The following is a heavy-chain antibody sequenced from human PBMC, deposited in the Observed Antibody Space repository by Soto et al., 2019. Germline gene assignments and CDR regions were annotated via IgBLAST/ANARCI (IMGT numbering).Heavy chain of an antibody. CDR3: TSSSSITMVRGVISTTVDY. J-gene: IGHJ4*02. Sequence: GGSLRLSCAASGFTFSGSAMHWVRQASGKGLEWVGRIRSKANSYATAYAASVKGRFTISRDDSKNTAYLQMNSLKTEDTAVYYCTSSSSITMVRGVISTTVDYWGQGTLVTVSS. CDR2: IRSKANSYAT. CDR1: GFTFSGSA. D-gene: IGHD3-10*01. V-gene: IGHV3-73*01.